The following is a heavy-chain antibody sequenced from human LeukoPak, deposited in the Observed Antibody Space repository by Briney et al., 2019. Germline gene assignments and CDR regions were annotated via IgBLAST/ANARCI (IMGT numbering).Heavy chain of an antibody. CDR3: ARDHAAMVTRVTFDS. CDR2: ISSSSSTI. D-gene: IGHD5-18*01. CDR1: GFTFSSYS. Sequence: PGGSLRLSCAASGFTFSSYSMNWVRQAPGKGLEWVSYISSSSSTIYYADSVKGRFTISRDNAKNSLYLQMNSLRAEDTAMYYCARDHAAMVTRVTFDSWGQGTLVTVSS. J-gene: IGHJ4*02. V-gene: IGHV3-48*01.